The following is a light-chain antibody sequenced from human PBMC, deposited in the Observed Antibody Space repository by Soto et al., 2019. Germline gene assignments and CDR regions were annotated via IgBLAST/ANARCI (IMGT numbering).Light chain of an antibody. CDR1: QSVGSSY. V-gene: IGKV3-20*01. CDR2: GAS. J-gene: IGKJ2*01. CDR3: LQYGSPPQT. Sequence: ENVLTQSPGTLSLSPGERATLSCRASQSVGSSYLAWYQQKPGQAPRLLIYGASSRATGIPDRFSGSGSGTDFTLTISRLEPEDFAVYYCLQYGSPPQTFGQGTKLEIK.